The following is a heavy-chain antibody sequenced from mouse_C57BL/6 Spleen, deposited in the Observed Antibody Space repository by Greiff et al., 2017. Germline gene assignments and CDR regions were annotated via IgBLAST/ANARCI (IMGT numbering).Heavy chain of an antibody. Sequence: QVQLQQPGAELVKPGASVKLSCKASGYTFTSYWMQWVKQRPGQGLEWIGDFDPSDGYTNYNQKFKGKATLTVDTSSSTAYMQLSRLTSEDSAVYYCARIHYSYLFAYWGQGTLVTVSA. CDR2: FDPSDGYT. CDR1: GYTFTSYW. D-gene: IGHD2-12*01. J-gene: IGHJ3*01. V-gene: IGHV1-50*01. CDR3: ARIHYSYLFAY.